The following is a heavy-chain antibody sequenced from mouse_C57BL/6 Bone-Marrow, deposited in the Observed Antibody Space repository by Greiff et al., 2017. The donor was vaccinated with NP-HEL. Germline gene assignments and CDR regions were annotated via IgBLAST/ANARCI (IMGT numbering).Heavy chain of an antibody. D-gene: IGHD2-10*02. J-gene: IGHJ3*01. CDR1: GYTFTDYE. Sequence: QVQLQQSGAELVRPGASVTLSCKASGYTFTDYEMHWVKQTPVHGLEWIGAIDPETGGTAYNQKFKGKARLTADKSSSTAYMELRSLTSEDSADYYWTRSSMGGGFAYWGQGTLVTVSA. CDR3: TRSSMGGGFAY. V-gene: IGHV1-15*01. CDR2: IDPETGGT.